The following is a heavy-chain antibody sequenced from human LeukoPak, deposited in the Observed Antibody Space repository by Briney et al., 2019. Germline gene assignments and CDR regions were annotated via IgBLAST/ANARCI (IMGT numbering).Heavy chain of an antibody. CDR2: FYYSGST. J-gene: IGHJ6*03. CDR3: ARETRRVDYYDSSGYQYMDV. D-gene: IGHD3-22*01. CDR1: GGSISSGGYY. V-gene: IGHV4-31*03. Sequence: SETLSLTCTVSGGSISSGGYYWSWIRQHPGKGLEWIGYFYYSGSTYYNPSLKSRVTISVDTSKNQFSLKMSSVTAADTAVYYCARETRRVDYYDSSGYQYMDVWGKGTTVTVSS.